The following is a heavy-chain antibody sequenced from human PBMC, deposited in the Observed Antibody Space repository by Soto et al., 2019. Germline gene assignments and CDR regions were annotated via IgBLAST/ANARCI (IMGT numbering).Heavy chain of an antibody. J-gene: IGHJ4*02. D-gene: IGHD4-4*01. CDR2: FYNGETT. CDR1: GDSVSSSSSY. CDR3: AAYSNYLGRWQYFDY. Sequence: QLQLQESGPGLVKSSETLSLTCTVSGDSVSSSSSYWGWIRQPPGKGLEWIGSFYNGETTYYKTSLKSRVTISVDMSKNPFSLKLRSVTAADTAVYYCAAYSNYLGRWQYFDYWGQGTLVTVSS. V-gene: IGHV4-39*01.